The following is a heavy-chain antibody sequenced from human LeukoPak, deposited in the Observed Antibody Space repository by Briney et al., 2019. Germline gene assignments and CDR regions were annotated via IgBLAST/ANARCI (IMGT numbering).Heavy chain of an antibody. CDR2: ILGGGDSA. J-gene: IGHJ3*02. V-gene: IGHV3-23*01. CDR1: GFTFNTHA. CDR3: AKYGSSTRNAFDI. Sequence: PGGSLRLSCAASGFTFNTHAMSWVRQASGKGLEWVSSILGGGDSAYYADSVKGRFTISRDNSKNALYLQMNSLRAEDTAVYYCAKYGSSTRNAFDIRGQGTMVTVSS. D-gene: IGHD2-2*01.